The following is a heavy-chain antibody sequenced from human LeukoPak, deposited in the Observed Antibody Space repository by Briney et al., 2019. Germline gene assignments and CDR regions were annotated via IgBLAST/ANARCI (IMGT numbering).Heavy chain of an antibody. CDR1: GYSFIGYY. Sequence: ASVKVSCKASGYSFIGYYLHWVRQAPGQGLEWMGWINPNTGGTIYAQKFQGRVTVTRDTSITTAYMELSRLRSDDTAVYYCARDGSVITFGGVIVDYWGQGTLVTVSS. D-gene: IGHD3-16*02. CDR2: INPNTGGT. J-gene: IGHJ4*02. V-gene: IGHV1-2*02. CDR3: ARDGSVITFGGVIVDY.